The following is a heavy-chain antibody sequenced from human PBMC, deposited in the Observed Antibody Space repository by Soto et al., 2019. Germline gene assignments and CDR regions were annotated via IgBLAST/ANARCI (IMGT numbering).Heavy chain of an antibody. CDR1: GYTFTSYY. D-gene: IGHD5-18*01. Sequence: ASVKVSCKASGYTFTSYYIHWVRQAPGQGLEWMGIFNPTGDTASYAQKLQGRVTMTRDTSTGTAYMELGSLRSEDTAVYYCARGGRIVDTGIGYYYYHAMDVWGQGTTVTISS. CDR2: FNPTGDTA. CDR3: ARGGRIVDTGIGYYYYHAMDV. V-gene: IGHV1-46*01. J-gene: IGHJ6*02.